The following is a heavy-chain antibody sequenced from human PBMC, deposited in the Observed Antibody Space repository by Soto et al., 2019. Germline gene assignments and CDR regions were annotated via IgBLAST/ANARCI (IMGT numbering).Heavy chain of an antibody. Sequence: GPQVKVSCTASGYTFTGYYIHLVRQAPGQGLEWMGWINPNSGGTNYAQKFQGRVTMTRDTSISTANMELSRLRSDDTAVYYCARDERCWYDVYFQHWGHGTLVTVSS. D-gene: IGHD6-13*01. V-gene: IGHV1-2*02. J-gene: IGHJ1*01. CDR2: INPNSGGT. CDR3: ARDERCWYDVYFQH. CDR1: GYTFTGYY.